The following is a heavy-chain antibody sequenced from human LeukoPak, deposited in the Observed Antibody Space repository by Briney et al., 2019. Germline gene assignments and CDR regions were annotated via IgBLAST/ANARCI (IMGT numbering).Heavy chain of an antibody. CDR3: AKEGLAAAGLFDY. D-gene: IGHD6-13*01. Sequence: PGGSLRLSCAASGFTVSSNYMSWVRQAPGKGLEWVSVIYSGGSTYYADSVKGRFTISRDNSKNTLYLQMNSLRAEDTAVYYCAKEGLAAAGLFDYWGQGTLVTVSS. V-gene: IGHV3-53*01. CDR2: IYSGGST. J-gene: IGHJ4*02. CDR1: GFTVSSNY.